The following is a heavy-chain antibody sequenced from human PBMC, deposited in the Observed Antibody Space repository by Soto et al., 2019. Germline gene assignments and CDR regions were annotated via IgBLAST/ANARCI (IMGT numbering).Heavy chain of an antibody. CDR1: GYTFTTYI. D-gene: IGHD1-1*01. J-gene: IGHJ4*02. Sequence: VHLVQSGGEVRKPGASVKVSRKASGYTFTTYIISWVRQAPGQGLEWMGWISAYNGNTKYAQKFQDRVTMTTDTSTSTAYMELRSLRSDDTAMYYCARGGGGTLGFDYWGQGALITVSS. CDR3: ARGGGGTLGFDY. V-gene: IGHV1-18*04. CDR2: ISAYNGNT.